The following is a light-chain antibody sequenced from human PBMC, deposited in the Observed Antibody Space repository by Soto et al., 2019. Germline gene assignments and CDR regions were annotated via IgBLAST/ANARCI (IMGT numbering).Light chain of an antibody. CDR1: SSDVGGYNY. V-gene: IGLV2-8*01. CDR3: SSYAGSNNNYV. Sequence: QSALTQPHSASGSPGQSVTISCTGTSSDVGGYNYVSWYQQHPGKAPKLMIYEVSKRPSGVPDRFSGSKSGNTASLTVSGLQAEDEADYYCSSYAGSNNNYVFGTGTKVTVL. J-gene: IGLJ1*01. CDR2: EVS.